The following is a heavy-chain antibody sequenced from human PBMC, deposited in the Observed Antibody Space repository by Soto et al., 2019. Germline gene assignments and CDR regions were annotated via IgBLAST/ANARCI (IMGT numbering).Heavy chain of an antibody. V-gene: IGHV3-23*01. CDR1: GFTFSSYA. J-gene: IGHJ4*02. D-gene: IGHD6-13*01. CDR2: ISGGST. Sequence: EVQLLESGGGLVQPGGSLRLSCAASGFTFSSYAMSWVRQAPGKGLEWVSTISGGSTYSADSVKGRFTISRYNSKNTLYRQMTRLRAEDTAVYYCAKASGWYHYCDYWGQGTLVTVCS. CDR3: AKASGWYHYCDY.